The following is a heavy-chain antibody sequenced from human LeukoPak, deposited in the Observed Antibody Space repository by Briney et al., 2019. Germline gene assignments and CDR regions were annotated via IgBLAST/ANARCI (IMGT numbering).Heavy chain of an antibody. D-gene: IGHD6-13*01. V-gene: IGHV4-38-2*02. J-gene: IGHJ5*02. CDR3: ARHLISSWYFKTPNWFDP. CDR2: TNYNDRP. Sequence: PSETLSLTCSVSGYSIRSGYHWAWIRQPPGKGLEWIGSTNYNDRPYYNPSLKSRVTISVDTSKNQFSLKLSSVTAADTAVYYCARHLISSWYFKTPNWFDPWGQGTLVTVSS. CDR1: GYSIRSGYH.